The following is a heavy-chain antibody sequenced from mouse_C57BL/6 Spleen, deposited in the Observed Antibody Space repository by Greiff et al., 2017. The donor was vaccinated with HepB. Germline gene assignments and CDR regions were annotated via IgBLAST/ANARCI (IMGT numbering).Heavy chain of an antibody. V-gene: IGHV1-85*01. J-gene: IGHJ4*01. CDR3: ARDGSSYEGAMDY. CDR2: IYPRDGST. CDR1: GYTFTSYD. Sequence: VQLQQSGPELVKPGASVKLSCKASGYTFTSYDINWVKQRPGQGLEWIGWIYPRDGSTKYNEKLKGKATLTVDTSSSTAYMELHSLTSEDSAVYFCARDGSSYEGAMDYWGQGTSVTVSS. D-gene: IGHD1-1*01.